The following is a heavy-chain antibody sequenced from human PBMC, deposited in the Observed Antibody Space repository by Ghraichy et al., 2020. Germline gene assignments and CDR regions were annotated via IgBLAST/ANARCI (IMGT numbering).Heavy chain of an antibody. CDR3: ARRYSDYEGGFDY. V-gene: IGHV4-39*01. D-gene: IGHD5-12*01. J-gene: IGHJ4*01. CDR1: GGTTNSRSFY. CDR2: VDYRGKT. Sequence: WETLSLTCVVSGGTTNSRSFYWGWIRQSPGKGLEWIGNVDYRGKTFYNPSLSSRVAISIDTAKNQISLRVASVTAADTSVYFCARRYSDYEGGFDYWGPGTLVTVSS.